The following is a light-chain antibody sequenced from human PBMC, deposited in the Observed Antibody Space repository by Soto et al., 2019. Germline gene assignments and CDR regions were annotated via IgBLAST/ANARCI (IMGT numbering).Light chain of an antibody. V-gene: IGLV2-14*01. CDR3: SSYTSSSTRVV. CDR1: SSDVGGYNY. Sequence: QSVLTQPASVSGSPGQSITISCTGTSSDVGGYNYVSWYQQHPGKAPKLMIYDVSNRPSGVSTRFSGSKFGNTASLTISGLQAEDEADYYCSSYTSSSTRVVFGGGTKLTVL. CDR2: DVS. J-gene: IGLJ2*01.